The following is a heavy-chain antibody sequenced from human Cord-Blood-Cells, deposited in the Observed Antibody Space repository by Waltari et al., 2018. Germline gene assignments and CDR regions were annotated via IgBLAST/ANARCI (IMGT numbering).Heavy chain of an antibody. J-gene: IGHJ6*02. Sequence: QVQLVESGGGMVQPGRSLRLSCAASGVTFSSYGMHWVRQAPGKGLEWVAFIWYDGSNKYYADSVKGRFTISRDNSKNTLYLQMNSLRAEDTAVYYCARDYVRRRGYDTYYYYYGMDVWGQGTTVTVSS. V-gene: IGHV3-33*01. CDR3: ARDYVRRRGYDTYYYYYGMDV. CDR2: IWYDGSNK. CDR1: GVTFSSYG. D-gene: IGHD5-12*01.